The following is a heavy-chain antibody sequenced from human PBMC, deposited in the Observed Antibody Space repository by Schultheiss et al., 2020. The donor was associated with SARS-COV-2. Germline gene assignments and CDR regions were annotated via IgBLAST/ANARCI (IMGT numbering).Heavy chain of an antibody. V-gene: IGHV5-51*01. CDR2: IYPGDSDT. J-gene: IGHJ4*02. D-gene: IGHD5-12*01. CDR1: GYSFTSYW. Sequence: GGSLRLSCKGSGYSFTSYWIGWVRQMPGKGLERMGIIYPGDSDTRYSPSFQGHVTIAADKSISTAYLQWSSLKASDTAMYYCARGYDSFDDWGQGTLVTVSS. CDR3: ARGYDSFDD.